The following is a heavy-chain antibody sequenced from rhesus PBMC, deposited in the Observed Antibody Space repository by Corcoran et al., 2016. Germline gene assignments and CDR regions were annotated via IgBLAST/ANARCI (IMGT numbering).Heavy chain of an antibody. V-gene: IGHV4-160*01. CDR3: GRQWDY. J-gene: IGHJ4*01. Sequence: QVQLQESGPGLVKPSETLSLTCAVSGGSIRSNYWSWIRQAPGKGLEWIGRIYGRGGSNDYNPSLKSRVNISKDASKNQFSLKLSSMTVADTAVYYCGRQWDYWGQGVLVTVSS. CDR1: GGSIRSNY. CDR2: IYGRGGSN.